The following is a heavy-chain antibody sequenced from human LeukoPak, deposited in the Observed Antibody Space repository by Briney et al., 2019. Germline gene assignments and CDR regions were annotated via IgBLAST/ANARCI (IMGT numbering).Heavy chain of an antibody. CDR1: GGSISSGGYS. J-gene: IGHJ4*02. CDR3: ARDYYSSGWGY. D-gene: IGHD6-19*01. Sequence: SQTLSLTCAVSGGSISSGGYSWSWIRQPPGKGLEWIGYIYHSGSTYYNPSLKSRVTISVDRSKNQFSLKLSSVTAADTAVYYCARDYYSSGWGYWGQGTLVTVSS. CDR2: IYHSGST. V-gene: IGHV4-30-2*01.